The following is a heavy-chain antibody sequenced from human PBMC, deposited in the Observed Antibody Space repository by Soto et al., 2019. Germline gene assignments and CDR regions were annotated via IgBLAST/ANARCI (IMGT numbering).Heavy chain of an antibody. CDR3: EKGKYDSSGTTFDY. CDR1: GFTFSSYA. CDR2: ISGSGGST. Sequence: GSLRLSCAASGFTFSSYAMSWVRQAPGKGLEWVSAISGSGGSTYYADSVKGRFTISRDNSKNTLYLQMNSLRAEDTAVYYCEKGKYDSSGTTFDYWGQGTLVTVSS. J-gene: IGHJ4*02. V-gene: IGHV3-23*01. D-gene: IGHD3-22*01.